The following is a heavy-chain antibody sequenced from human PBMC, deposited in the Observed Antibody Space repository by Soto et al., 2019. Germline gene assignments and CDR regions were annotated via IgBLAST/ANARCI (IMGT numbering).Heavy chain of an antibody. CDR1: GVSISRDY. J-gene: IGHJ5*02. CDR2: IYYSGST. Sequence: SETPSLTSTAAGVSISRDYWSWIRQPPGKGLEWIGYIYYSGSTNYNPSLKSRVTISVDTSKNQFSLKLSSVTAADTAVYYCARVNNWFHPWGQGTLVTLSS. V-gene: IGHV4-59*01. CDR3: ARVNNWFHP.